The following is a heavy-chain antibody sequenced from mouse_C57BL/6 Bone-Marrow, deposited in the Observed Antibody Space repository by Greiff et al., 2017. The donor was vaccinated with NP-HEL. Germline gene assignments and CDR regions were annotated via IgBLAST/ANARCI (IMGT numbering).Heavy chain of an antibody. D-gene: IGHD1-1*01. CDR1: GYTFTSYW. CDR3: ARPPITTVVANYAMDY. Sequence: VKLQQPGAELVKPGASVKMSCKASGYTFTSYWITWVKQRPGQGLEWIGDIYPGSGSTNYNEKFKSKATLTVDTSSSTAYMQLSSLTSEDSAVYYCARPPITTVVANYAMDYWGQGTSVTVSS. CDR2: IYPGSGST. J-gene: IGHJ4*01. V-gene: IGHV1-55*01.